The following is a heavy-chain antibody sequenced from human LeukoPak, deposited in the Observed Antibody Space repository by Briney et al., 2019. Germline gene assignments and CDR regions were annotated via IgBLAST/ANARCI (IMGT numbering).Heavy chain of an antibody. Sequence: SETLSLTCTVSGGSISSYYWSWIRQPPGKGLEWIGYIYYSGSTNYNPSLKSRVTISVDTSKNQFSLKLSSVTAADTAVDYCAREVNSGVLYYFDYWGQGTLVTVSS. J-gene: IGHJ4*02. CDR3: AREVNSGVLYYFDY. V-gene: IGHV4-59*01. CDR1: GGSISSYY. D-gene: IGHD2-15*01. CDR2: IYYSGST.